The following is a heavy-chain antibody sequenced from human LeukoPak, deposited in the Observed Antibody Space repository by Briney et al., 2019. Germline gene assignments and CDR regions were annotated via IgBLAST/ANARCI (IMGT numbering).Heavy chain of an antibody. CDR2: ISSSSSYI. Sequence: GGSLRLSCAASGFTFSSYSMNWVRQAPGKGLEWVSSISSSSSYIYYADSVKGRFTISRDNAKNSLHLQMNSLRAEDTAVYYCARDSHIVVVTAIRRDAFDIWGQGTMVTVSS. J-gene: IGHJ3*02. CDR1: GFTFSSYS. CDR3: ARDSHIVVVTAIRRDAFDI. D-gene: IGHD2-21*02. V-gene: IGHV3-21*01.